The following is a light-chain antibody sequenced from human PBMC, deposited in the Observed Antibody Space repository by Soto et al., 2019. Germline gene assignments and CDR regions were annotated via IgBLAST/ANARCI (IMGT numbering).Light chain of an antibody. CDR2: DAS. V-gene: IGKV1-5*01. CDR1: QSIKTW. Sequence: DIQMTQSPSSVSASVGDRVTITCRASQSIKTWLAWYQQKPGRAPNLLIYDASSLQSGVPSRFSGSGSGTEFTLTISNLQPDDSATYYCQQYESYSWTFGQGTKVDI. J-gene: IGKJ1*01. CDR3: QQYESYSWT.